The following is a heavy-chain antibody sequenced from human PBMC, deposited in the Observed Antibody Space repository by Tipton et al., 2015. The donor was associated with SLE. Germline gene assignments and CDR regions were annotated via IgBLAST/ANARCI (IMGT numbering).Heavy chain of an antibody. CDR1: GGSISSHY. CDR2: IYYSGST. D-gene: IGHD3-22*01. CDR3: ARGGSSGYYYFDY. V-gene: IGHV4-59*11. Sequence: LRLSCTVSGGSISSHYWSWIRQPPGKGLEWIGHIYYSGSTYYNPSLKSRVTISVDTSKNQFSLKLSSVTAADTAVYYCARGGSSGYYYFDYWGQGTLVTVSS. J-gene: IGHJ4*02.